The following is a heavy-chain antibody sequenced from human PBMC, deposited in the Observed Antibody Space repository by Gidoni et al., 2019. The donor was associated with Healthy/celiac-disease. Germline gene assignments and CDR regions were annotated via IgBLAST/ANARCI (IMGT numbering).Heavy chain of an antibody. V-gene: IGHV1-69*02. CDR3: ARRRGHYDSSGYYHAFDI. CDR1: GGTFSSYT. D-gene: IGHD3-22*01. CDR2: IIPILCIA. J-gene: IGHJ3*02. Sequence: QVQLVQSGAEVKKPGSSVKVSCKASGGTFSSYTLSWVRQAPGQGLEWLGRIIPILCIANYAQKFHGRVTITADKSTSTAYMELSSLRSEDTAVYYCARRRGHYDSSGYYHAFDIWGQGTMVTVSS.